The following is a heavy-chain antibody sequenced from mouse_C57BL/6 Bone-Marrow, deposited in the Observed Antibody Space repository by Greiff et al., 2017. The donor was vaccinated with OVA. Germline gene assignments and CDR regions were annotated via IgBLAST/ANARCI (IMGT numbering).Heavy chain of an antibody. CDR3: AKRRLRYWYFDV. Sequence: VQLKESGGGLVQPGGSLKLSCAASGFTFSDYYMYWVRQTPEKRLEWVAYICNGGGSTYYPDTVKGRFTIPRDNAKNTLNLQMSRLKSEDTAMYYCAKRRLRYWYFDVWGTGTTVTVSS. CDR1: GFTFSDYY. D-gene: IGHD3-2*02. J-gene: IGHJ1*03. CDR2: ICNGGGST. V-gene: IGHV5-12*01.